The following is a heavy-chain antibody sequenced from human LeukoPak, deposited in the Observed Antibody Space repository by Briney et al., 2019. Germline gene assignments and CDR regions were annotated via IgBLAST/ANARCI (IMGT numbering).Heavy chain of an antibody. J-gene: IGHJ4*02. CDR3: ARATAGTTLFEGIDY. V-gene: IGHV4-38-2*02. Sequence: SETLSLTCTVSGYSISSGYYWGWIRPPPGKGLEWIGSIYHSGNTYYNPSLKSRVTISVDTSKNQFSLKLSSVTAADTAVYYCARATAGTTLFEGIDYWGQGTLVTVSS. D-gene: IGHD1-1*01. CDR2: IYHSGNT. CDR1: GYSISSGYY.